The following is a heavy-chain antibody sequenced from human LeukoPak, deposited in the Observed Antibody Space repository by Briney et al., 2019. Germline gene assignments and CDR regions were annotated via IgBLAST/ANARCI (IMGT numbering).Heavy chain of an antibody. D-gene: IGHD3-16*01. V-gene: IGHV4-34*01. CDR1: GGSFSGYY. J-gene: IGHJ4*02. Sequence: SETLSLTCAVYGGSFSGYYWSWIRQPPGKGLEWIGEINHSGSTNYNPSLKSRVTISVDTSKNQFSLKLSSVTAADMAVYYCARGRASGVLFDYWGQGTLVTVSS. CDR2: INHSGST. CDR3: ARGRASGVLFDY.